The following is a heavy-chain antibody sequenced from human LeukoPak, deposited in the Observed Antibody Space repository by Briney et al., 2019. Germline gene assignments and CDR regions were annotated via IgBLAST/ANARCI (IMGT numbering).Heavy chain of an antibody. D-gene: IGHD1-1*01. CDR3: ARVAKERVGGVYYFDY. V-gene: IGHV3-13*01. J-gene: IGHJ4*02. CDR2: IGTAGDT. CDR1: GFTFSDYD. Sequence: GGSLRLSCAASGFTFSDYDMHWVRQATGKRLEWVSSIGTAGDTYYTGSVKGRFTISRENAKNSLYLQKNSLRAGDTAVYYCARVAKERVGGVYYFDYWGQGTLVTVSS.